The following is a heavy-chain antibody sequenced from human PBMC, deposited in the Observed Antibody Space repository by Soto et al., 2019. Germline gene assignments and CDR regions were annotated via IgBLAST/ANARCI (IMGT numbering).Heavy chain of an antibody. J-gene: IGHJ6*02. Sequence: GVSMRVSWGAAGCTFSNVWINWIRKNKRKGLEWVGRIKSKTDGGTTDYAAPVKGRFTISRDDSKNTLYLQMNSLKTEDTAVYYCTTCSWYMGYYYYGMHVWGQGTTVT. V-gene: IGHV3-15*07. CDR3: TTCSWYMGYYYYGMHV. CDR2: IKSKTDGGTT. CDR1: GCTFSNVW. D-gene: IGHD6-13*01.